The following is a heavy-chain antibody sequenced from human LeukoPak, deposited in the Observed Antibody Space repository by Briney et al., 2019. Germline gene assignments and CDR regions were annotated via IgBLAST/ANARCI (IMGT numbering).Heavy chain of an antibody. CDR2: ISTSTSTI. Sequence: GGSLRLPCVGSGFTVRNFDVNWVRQAPGKGLEWVSYISTSTSTIYYADSVKGRFTISRDNAKNSLYLQMNSLRAEDTAVYYCVANTVTTAQLQATWGQGTLVTVSS. J-gene: IGHJ5*02. V-gene: IGHV3-48*01. CDR1: GFTVRNFD. CDR3: VANTVTTAQLQAT. D-gene: IGHD4-17*01.